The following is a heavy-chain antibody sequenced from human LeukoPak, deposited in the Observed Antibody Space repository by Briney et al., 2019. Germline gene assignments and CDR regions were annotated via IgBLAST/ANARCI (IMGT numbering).Heavy chain of an antibody. J-gene: IGHJ4*02. CDR3: AKDLSSYDFWSGYPDY. D-gene: IGHD3-3*01. CDR2: INSDGSST. CDR1: GFTFSSYW. Sequence: PGGSLRLSCAASGFTFSSYWMHWVRQAPGKGLVWVSRINSDGSSTSYADSVKGRFTISRDNSKNTLYLQMNSLRAEDTAVYYCAKDLSSYDFWSGYPDYWGQGTLVTVSS. V-gene: IGHV3-74*01.